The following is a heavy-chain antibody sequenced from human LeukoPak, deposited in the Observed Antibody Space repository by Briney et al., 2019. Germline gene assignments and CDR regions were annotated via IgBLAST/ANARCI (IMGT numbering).Heavy chain of an antibody. V-gene: IGHV4-39*01. D-gene: IGHD6-19*01. CDR2: IYYSEST. CDR3: ARHRYTLGVAGFFDY. CDR1: GGSISSTSYY. J-gene: IGHJ4*02. Sequence: SETLSLTCTVSGGSISSTSYYWGWIRQPPGKGLEWIGSIYYSESTYYNASLKSRLTISVDTSKNQFSLKVRSVTAADTAVYYCARHRYTLGVAGFFDYWGRGTLVTVSS.